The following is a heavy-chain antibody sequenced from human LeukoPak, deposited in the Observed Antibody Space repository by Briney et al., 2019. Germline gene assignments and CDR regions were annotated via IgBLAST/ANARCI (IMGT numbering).Heavy chain of an antibody. V-gene: IGHV1-69*05. CDR1: GGTFSSYA. Sequence: ASVKVSCKASGGTFSSYAISWVRQAPGQGLEWMGGIIPIFGTANYAQKFQGRVTITTDESTSTAYMELSSLRSEDTAVYYCARDLGCGGNGWFDPWGQGTLVTVSS. D-gene: IGHD4-23*01. CDR3: ARDLGCGGNGWFDP. CDR2: IIPIFGTA. J-gene: IGHJ5*02.